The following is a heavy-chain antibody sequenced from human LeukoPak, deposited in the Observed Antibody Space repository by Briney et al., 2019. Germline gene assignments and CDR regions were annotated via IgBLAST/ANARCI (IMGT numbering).Heavy chain of an antibody. D-gene: IGHD1-26*01. CDR1: GGSISSGGYS. Sequence: SSETLSLSCAVSGGSISSGGYSWSWVRQPPGKGLEWIAFFYHDGTPYYNPSLKSRVSISVDRSKNQFSLELSSVTAADTAVYYCARVSYDAFDIWGQGTMVTVSS. CDR2: FYHDGTP. V-gene: IGHV4-30-2*01. CDR3: ARVSYDAFDI. J-gene: IGHJ3*02.